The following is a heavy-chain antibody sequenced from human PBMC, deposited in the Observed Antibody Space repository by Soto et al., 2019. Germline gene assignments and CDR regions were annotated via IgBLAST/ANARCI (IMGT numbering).Heavy chain of an antibody. CDR2: SSYSGTT. CDR3: ARSHDYSAYVFAF. J-gene: IGHJ4*02. V-gene: IGHV4-30-4*01. CDR1: GDSISSDDYY. D-gene: IGHD4-17*01. Sequence: QVQLQESGPGVVKPSQTLSLTCTVSGDSISSDDYYWSWIRQPPGKGLEWLGYSSYSGTTSYNPSLKSRVLFSVDTSKKKFSLKLTSVTAADSAVYYCARSHDYSAYVFAFWGQGTLVTVSS.